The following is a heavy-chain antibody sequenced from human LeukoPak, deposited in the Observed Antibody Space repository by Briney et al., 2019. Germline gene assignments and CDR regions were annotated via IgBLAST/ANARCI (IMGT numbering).Heavy chain of an antibody. CDR2: INHSGSA. Sequence: PSETLSLTCAVYGGSFSNHYWSWIRLPPGKGLEWIGEINHSGSATYNPSLKSRVTISVETSRNQFSLKLSSVTAADTAMYYCARRSNPGDFRWFDPWGQGTLVTVSS. J-gene: IGHJ5*02. CDR1: GGSFSNHY. CDR3: ARRSNPGDFRWFDP. V-gene: IGHV4-34*01. D-gene: IGHD4-17*01.